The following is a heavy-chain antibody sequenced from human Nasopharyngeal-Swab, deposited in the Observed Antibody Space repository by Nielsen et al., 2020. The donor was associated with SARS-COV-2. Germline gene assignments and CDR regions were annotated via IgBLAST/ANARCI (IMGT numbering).Heavy chain of an antibody. CDR2: IIPNLGIA. CDR3: ASRRQVGANHHAFDI. V-gene: IGHV1-69*10. D-gene: IGHD1-26*01. J-gene: IGHJ3*02. CDR1: CGTFSSNA. Sequence: SAKVPCNASCGTFSSNASSWVRHAPGQGGQWRGGIIPNLGIANYAEKFQGRVTITADKSTSTAYMELSSLRSEDTAVYYCASRRQVGANHHAFDIWGQGTMVTVSS.